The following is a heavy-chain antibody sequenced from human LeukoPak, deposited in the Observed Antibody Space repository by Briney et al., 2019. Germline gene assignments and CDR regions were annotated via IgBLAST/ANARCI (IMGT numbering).Heavy chain of an antibody. Sequence: ASVKVSCKTSGYTFTSYAIHWVRQAPGQGLEWMGWINTGNDKTKYSQEFQGRVTITRDTSASTAYMELSSLRSEDMAVYYCARGISNWYDYWGQGTLVTVSS. V-gene: IGHV1-3*03. CDR2: INTGNDKT. CDR3: ARGISNWYDY. J-gene: IGHJ5*01. CDR1: GYTFTSYA.